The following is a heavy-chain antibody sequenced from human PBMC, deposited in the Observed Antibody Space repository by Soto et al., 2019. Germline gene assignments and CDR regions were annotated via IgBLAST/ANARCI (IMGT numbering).Heavy chain of an antibody. Sequence: EVQLVESGGGLVKPGGSLRLSCAASGFSFNTQSMNWVRQAPGKGLEWVSSISDSSSYIYYADSVRGRFTISRDNAKNSLHLQMNSLRADDTAVYFCARGNYDFWSGYYYFNLWGRGTLVIVSS. CDR2: ISDSSSYI. CDR1: GFSFNTQS. D-gene: IGHD3-3*01. CDR3: ARGNYDFWSGYYYFNL. J-gene: IGHJ2*01. V-gene: IGHV3-21*02.